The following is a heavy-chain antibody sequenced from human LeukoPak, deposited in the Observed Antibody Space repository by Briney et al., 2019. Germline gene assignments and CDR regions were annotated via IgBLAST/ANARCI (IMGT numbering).Heavy chain of an antibody. CDR1: GFTFSSYW. CDR3: ARVGTTSHFYYYYGMDV. Sequence: PGGSLRLSCAASGFTFSSYWMYWVRQAPGKGLVWVSRINSDGSTTSYADSVKGRFTISRDNAKNTLYLQMNSLRAEDTAVYYCARVGTTSHFYYYYGMDVWGQGATVTVSS. CDR2: INSDGSTT. D-gene: IGHD2/OR15-2a*01. V-gene: IGHV3-74*01. J-gene: IGHJ6*02.